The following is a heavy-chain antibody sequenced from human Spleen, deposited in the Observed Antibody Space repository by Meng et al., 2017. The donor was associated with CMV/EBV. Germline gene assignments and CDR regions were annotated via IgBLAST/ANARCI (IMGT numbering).Heavy chain of an antibody. CDR3: ARGGTELERRRSWFDP. V-gene: IGHV1-69*04. CDR1: GGTFHT. CDR2: IIPDLGIT. J-gene: IGHJ5*02. Sequence: KASGGTFHTIAWVRQAPGQGLEWMGRIIPDLGITNYALKFQGRVTITADKSTSTAYMEVTSLRSEDTAVYYCARGGTELERRRSWFDPWGQGTLVTVSS. D-gene: IGHD1-1*01.